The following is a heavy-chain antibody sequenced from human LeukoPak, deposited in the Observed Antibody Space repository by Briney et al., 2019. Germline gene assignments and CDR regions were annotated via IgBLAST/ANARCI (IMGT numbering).Heavy chain of an antibody. Sequence: GGSLRLSCAASGINFTSHAMSWVPQAPGKGLEWVSLISGSGGHTFYGDSVKGRFTISRDNSKDTFYLQMNSLRDEDTAVYYCAKGGAATMRDGYNYYYYYMEVWGGGTTVTVSS. CDR3: AKGGAATMRDGYNYYYYYMEV. CDR2: ISGSGGHT. CDR1: GINFTSHA. J-gene: IGHJ6*03. D-gene: IGHD5-24*01. V-gene: IGHV3-23*01.